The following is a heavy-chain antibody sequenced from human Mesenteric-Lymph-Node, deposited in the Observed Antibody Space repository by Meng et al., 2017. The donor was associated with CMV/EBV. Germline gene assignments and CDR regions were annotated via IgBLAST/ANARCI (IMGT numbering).Heavy chain of an antibody. Sequence: LSLTCVASRLSFSSYAMSWVRQAPGKGLEWVSVIYSGANTYYGDSVRDRFTISRDNTKNSLFLQMNNLRAEDTAVYYCARDSGDYYDSSGYYIWAFDIWGQGTMVTVSS. D-gene: IGHD3-22*01. CDR3: ARDSGDYYDSSGYYIWAFDI. CDR2: IYSGANT. CDR1: RLSFSSYA. V-gene: IGHV3-66*01. J-gene: IGHJ3*02.